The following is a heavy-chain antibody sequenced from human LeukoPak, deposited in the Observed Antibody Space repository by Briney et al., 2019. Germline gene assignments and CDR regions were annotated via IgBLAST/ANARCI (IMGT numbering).Heavy chain of an antibody. J-gene: IGHJ6*03. D-gene: IGHD6-13*01. CDR1: GGSFSGYY. CDR2: INHSGST. V-gene: IGHV4-34*01. CDR3: ARGGSSWYGAVYYYYYMDV. Sequence: SETLSLTCAVYGGSFSGYYWSWIRQPPGKGLEWIGEINHSGSTNYNPSLKSRVTISVDTSKNQFSLKLSSVTAADTAVYYCARGGSSWYGAVYYYYYMDVWGKRTTVTVSS.